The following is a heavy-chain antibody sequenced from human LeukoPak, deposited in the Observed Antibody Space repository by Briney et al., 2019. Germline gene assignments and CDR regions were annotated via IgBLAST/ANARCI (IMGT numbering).Heavy chain of an antibody. CDR1: GGSISSSSYY. CDR3: ARDYNDILTGYFFVVGYFDY. V-gene: IGHV4-39*02. D-gene: IGHD3-9*01. Sequence: SETLSLTCTVSGGSISSSSYYWGWIRQPPGKGLEWIGSIYYSGSTYYNPSLKSRVTISVDTSKNQFSLKLSAVTAADTAVYYCARDYNDILTGYFFVVGYFDYWGQGTLVTVSS. CDR2: IYYSGST. J-gene: IGHJ4*02.